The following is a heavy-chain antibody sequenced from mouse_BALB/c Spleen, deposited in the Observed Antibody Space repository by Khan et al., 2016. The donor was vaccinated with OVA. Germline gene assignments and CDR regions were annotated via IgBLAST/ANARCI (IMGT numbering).Heavy chain of an antibody. CDR2: ISRSVGCT. D-gene: IGHD2-2*01. CDR1: GYTFSNYG. Sequence: EVELVESGGGLVKPGGSLKFSCAASGYTFSNYGMSWVRQTQEKRLEWVAPISRSVGCTYYPHSVKGRFTISIDNSNNTPYLKLSSLRSEDTAMYYCTRTPGYDGSDDFDYWGQGTTLTVSS. CDR3: TRTPGYDGSDDFDY. J-gene: IGHJ2*01. V-gene: IGHV5-9-3*01.